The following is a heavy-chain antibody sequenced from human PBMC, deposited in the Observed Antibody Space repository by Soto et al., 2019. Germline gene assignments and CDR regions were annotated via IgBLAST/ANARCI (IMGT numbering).Heavy chain of an antibody. CDR3: ASAPRGIFGVVIPMDV. D-gene: IGHD3-3*01. CDR2: IYHSGST. CDR1: GYSISSGYY. Sequence: SETLSLTCTVSGYSISSGYYWGWIRQPPGKGLEWIGSIYHSGSTYYNPSLKSRVTISVDTSKNQFSLKLSSVTAADTAVYYCASAPRGIFGVVIPMDVWGQGTTVTVSS. V-gene: IGHV4-38-2*02. J-gene: IGHJ6*02.